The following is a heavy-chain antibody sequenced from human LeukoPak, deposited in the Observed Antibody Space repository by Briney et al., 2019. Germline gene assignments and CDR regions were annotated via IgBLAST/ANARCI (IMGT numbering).Heavy chain of an antibody. CDR3: ARVRGSWYVDY. CDR1: GFTFSSYG. D-gene: IGHD6-13*01. CDR2: IHSGGST. J-gene: IGHJ4*02. V-gene: IGHV3-NL1*01. Sequence: GGSLRLSCAASGFTFSSYGMHWVRQAPGKGLECVSVIHSGGSTYYADSVKGRFTISRDSAKNTLYLQMNSLRAEDTAVYYCARVRGSWYVDYWGQGTLVTVSS.